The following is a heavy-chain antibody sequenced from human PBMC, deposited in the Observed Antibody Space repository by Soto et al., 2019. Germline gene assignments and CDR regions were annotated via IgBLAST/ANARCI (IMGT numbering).Heavy chain of an antibody. V-gene: IGHV3-66*01. J-gene: IGHJ6*02. D-gene: IGHD3-10*01. CDR1: ALTASTNS. Sequence: EVQLVESGGGLVQPGGSLRLSCAASALTASTNSMSWVRQPPGKGLEWVSVIYSGGTTYYADSVKDRFSISRDNSKSTLYLQMDNLRAGDTAVYYCASGGSGAAWEYYGMDVWGQGTTVTVSS. CDR3: ASGGSGAAWEYYGMDV. CDR2: IYSGGTT.